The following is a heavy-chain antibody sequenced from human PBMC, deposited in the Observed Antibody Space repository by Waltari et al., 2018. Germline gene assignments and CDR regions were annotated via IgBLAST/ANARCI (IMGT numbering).Heavy chain of an antibody. J-gene: IGHJ5*02. CDR3: ARQRTGSWYWFDP. D-gene: IGHD6-13*01. Sequence: QLQLQESGPGLVKPSETLSLTCTVSGGSISSRSYYWGWIRQPPGNGLEWIGSIYYSGSTYYNPSLKSRVTISVDTSKNQFSLKLSSVTAADTAVYYCARQRTGSWYWFDPWGQGTLVTVSS. CDR2: IYYSGST. V-gene: IGHV4-39*01. CDR1: GGSISSRSYY.